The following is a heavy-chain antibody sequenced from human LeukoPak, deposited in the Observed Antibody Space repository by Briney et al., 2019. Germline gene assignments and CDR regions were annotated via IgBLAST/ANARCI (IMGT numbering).Heavy chain of an antibody. CDR1: GFTFTNAC. J-gene: IGHJ4*02. CDR2: IKSQTDGGTT. Sequence: PGGSLRLSCKGSGFTFTNACMSWVRLAPGKGLEWVGHIKSQTDGGTTDYAAPVKGRFTISRDDPKNTLYLQLNSLKTEDTAVYYCTTGTWIQLWLADYWGQGTLVTVSS. D-gene: IGHD5-18*01. CDR3: TTGTWIQLWLADY. V-gene: IGHV3-15*01.